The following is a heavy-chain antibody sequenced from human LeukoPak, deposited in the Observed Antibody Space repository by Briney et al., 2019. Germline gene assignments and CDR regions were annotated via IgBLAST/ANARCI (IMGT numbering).Heavy chain of an antibody. Sequence: PSETLSLTCAVSGGAISSGGYSWSWIRQPPGKGLEWIGYIYYSGSTYYNPSLKSRVTISVDTSKNQFSLKLSSVTAADTAVYYCARELFPYGSGSYLTAIDYWGQGTLVTVSS. CDR1: GGAISSGGYS. CDR2: IYYSGST. CDR3: ARELFPYGSGSYLTAIDY. J-gene: IGHJ4*02. D-gene: IGHD3-10*01. V-gene: IGHV4-30-2*03.